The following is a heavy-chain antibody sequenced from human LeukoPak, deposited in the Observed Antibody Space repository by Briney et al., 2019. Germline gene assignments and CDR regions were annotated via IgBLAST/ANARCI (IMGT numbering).Heavy chain of an antibody. Sequence: GGPLRLSCAASGFTFSSYAMSWVRQAPGKGLEWVSATSGSGGRTYYADSVKGRFTISRDNSKNTLYLQMNSLRAEDTAVYYCAKDGTVTTGHFDYWGQGTLVTVSS. D-gene: IGHD4-17*01. CDR1: GFTFSSYA. CDR3: AKDGTVTTGHFDY. J-gene: IGHJ4*02. CDR2: TSGSGGRT. V-gene: IGHV3-23*01.